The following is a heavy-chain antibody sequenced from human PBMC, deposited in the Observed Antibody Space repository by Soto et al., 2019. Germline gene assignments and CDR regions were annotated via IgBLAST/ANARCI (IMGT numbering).Heavy chain of an antibody. CDR2: MYKTGST. J-gene: IGHJ6*02. CDR1: RGSISGYY. D-gene: IGHD2-21*02. V-gene: IGHV4-59*01. CDR3: ARDLWGYCGTDCYPLDV. Sequence: SETLSLTCTVSRGSISGYYWRWIRQPTGKGLEWIGYMYKTGSTVYNPSFKSRVTISVDTSKNQFSLKLNSVTAADTAVYYCARDLWGYCGTDCYPLDVWGQGTTVT.